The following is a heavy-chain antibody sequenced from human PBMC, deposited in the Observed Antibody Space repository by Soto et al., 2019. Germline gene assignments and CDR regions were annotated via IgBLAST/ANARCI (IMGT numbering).Heavy chain of an antibody. CDR1: GFTFGNYW. Sequence: EVQLVESGGGLVQPGGSLRLSCAASGFTFGNYWMHWVRQAPGKGLVWVSHINTDGSTTTYEDSVKGRFTISRDNAKKALNLQMTRVRAQDTAVYYCPRGGGGSLDYWGPGRMVNVTS. CDR2: INTDGSTT. V-gene: IGHV3-74*01. CDR3: PRGGGGSLDY. J-gene: IGHJ4*02. D-gene: IGHD3-16*01.